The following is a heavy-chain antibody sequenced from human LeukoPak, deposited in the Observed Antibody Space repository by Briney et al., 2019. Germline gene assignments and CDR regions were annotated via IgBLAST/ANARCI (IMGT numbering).Heavy chain of an antibody. CDR2: ISSSSPTI. J-gene: IGHJ4*02. Sequence: GGSLRLSCAASGFIFSSYSMNWVRQAPGKGLEWVAYISSSSPTIYYADSVKGRFTISNAKHSLYLQMNSLRAEDTAIYYCTRIHGGYTFDYGGQGTLVTVSS. D-gene: IGHD2-15*01. V-gene: IGHV3-48*01. CDR1: GFIFSSYS. CDR3: TRIHGGYTFDY.